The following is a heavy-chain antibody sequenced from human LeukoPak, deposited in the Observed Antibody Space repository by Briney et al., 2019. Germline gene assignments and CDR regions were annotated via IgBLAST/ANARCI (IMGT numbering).Heavy chain of an antibody. J-gene: IGHJ4*02. D-gene: IGHD1-14*01. CDR2: IILILDIA. Sequence: ASVKVSCKTSGGTFNNYIISWVRQAPGQGLEWVGTIILILDIANYAQKFQGRVAITADTSTSTAYVELSDLGSEDTAVYFCAREPEGLTTESHWGQGTLVTVSS. CDR3: AREPEGLTTESH. V-gene: IGHV1-69*04. CDR1: GGTFNNYI.